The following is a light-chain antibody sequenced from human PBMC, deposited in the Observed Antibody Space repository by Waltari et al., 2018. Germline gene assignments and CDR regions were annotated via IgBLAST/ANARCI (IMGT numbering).Light chain of an antibody. V-gene: IGKV1-17*01. CDR2: YGN. Sequence: DIQFIQSPSSLSASVGYRVTIPCRASQFINNYLNWYQQKPGKAPRRLIYYGNRLESGVPSRFSGSGSGTEYILTINSLQPEDFATYYCQQYNTLPFTFGPGTTLDIK. CDR1: QFINNY. J-gene: IGKJ3*01. CDR3: QQYNTLPFT.